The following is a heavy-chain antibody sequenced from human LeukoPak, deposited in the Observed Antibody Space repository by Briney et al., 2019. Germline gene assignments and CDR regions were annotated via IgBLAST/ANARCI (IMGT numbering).Heavy chain of an antibody. CDR1: GFAFTTYS. J-gene: IGHJ4*02. CDR2: INSDSSFI. D-gene: IGHD4-17*01. CDR3: ARDHRGDRY. V-gene: IGHV3-48*01. Sequence: GGSLRLSCAASGFAFTTYSINWVRQAPGKGLEWVSYINSDSSFISYADSVKGRFTVSRDNAKNSLYLQMNSLRAEDTAVYYCARDHRGDRYWGQGTLVTVSS.